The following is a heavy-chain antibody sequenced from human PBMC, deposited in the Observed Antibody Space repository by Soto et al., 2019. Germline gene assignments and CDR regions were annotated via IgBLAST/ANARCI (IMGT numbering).Heavy chain of an antibody. CDR1: GFSLSTSGEG. V-gene: IGHV2-5*02. Sequence: SGPTVVNPTQTLTFTCIFSGFSLSTSGEGVGWIRQPPGKALEWLALIYWDDEKRYSPSLKSRLTITKDTSKNQVVLTMTNMDPVDTAIYYCAHSRSSSVYSYYFDYWGQGTLVTVSS. CDR2: IYWDDEK. CDR3: AHSRSSSVYSYYFDY. D-gene: IGHD3-22*01. J-gene: IGHJ4*02.